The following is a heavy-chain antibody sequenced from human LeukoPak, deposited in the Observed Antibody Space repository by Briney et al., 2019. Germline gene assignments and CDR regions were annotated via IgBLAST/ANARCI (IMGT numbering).Heavy chain of an antibody. CDR1: GFTFSSNS. D-gene: IGHD2-2*01. Sequence: GGSLRPSCAASGFTFSSNSMNWVRQAPGKGLEWVSSISSSSSYIYYADSVKGRFTISRDNAKNSLYLQMNSLRAEDTAVYYCARYVVVPATAFDPWGQGTLVTVSS. J-gene: IGHJ5*02. CDR2: ISSSSSYI. CDR3: ARYVVVPATAFDP. V-gene: IGHV3-21*01.